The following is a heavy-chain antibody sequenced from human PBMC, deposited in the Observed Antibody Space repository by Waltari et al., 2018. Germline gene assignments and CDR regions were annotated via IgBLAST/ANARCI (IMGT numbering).Heavy chain of an antibody. CDR3: ARENGWSFDN. D-gene: IGHD6-19*01. J-gene: IGHJ4*02. CDR2: INQDGSDK. Sequence: EVQLVESGGGLVQPGGSLRLSCAASGFTFNYDWMSWVRQAPGKGLEWVDKINQDGSDKSYVDSVKGRFTISRDNAEKSLYLQMSSLRAEDTAVYYCARENGWSFDNWGQGTLVTVSS. CDR1: GFTFNYDW. V-gene: IGHV3-7*01.